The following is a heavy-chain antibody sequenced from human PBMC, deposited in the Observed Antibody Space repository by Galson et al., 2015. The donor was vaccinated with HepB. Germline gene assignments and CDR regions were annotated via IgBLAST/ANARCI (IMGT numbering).Heavy chain of an antibody. V-gene: IGHV1-69*13. CDR3: ARQSNGYSYGYGLG. D-gene: IGHD5-18*01. Sequence: SVKVSCKASGGAFSSYAINWVRQAPGQGLEWMGGINPTFGTTNYAQKFQGRLTITADESTSTAYMELSSLRSEDTAVYYCARQSNGYSYGYGLGWGQGTLVTVSS. CDR2: INPTFGTT. J-gene: IGHJ4*02. CDR1: GGAFSSYA.